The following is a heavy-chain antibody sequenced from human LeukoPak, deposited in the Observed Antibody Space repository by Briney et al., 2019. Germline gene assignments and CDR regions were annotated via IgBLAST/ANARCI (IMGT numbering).Heavy chain of an antibody. D-gene: IGHD3-22*01. CDR2: ISFSGSPT. V-gene: IGHV3-11*04. J-gene: IGHJ1*01. Sequence: PGGSLRLSCAASGFTFSDYYMSWIRQAPGKRLEWVSYISFSGSPTQYADSVKGRFTISRDNAKNSLYLQMNSLRAEDTAVYYCATYSSLNRREFQYWGQGTLLTVSS. CDR1: GFTFSDYY. CDR3: ATYSSLNRREFQY.